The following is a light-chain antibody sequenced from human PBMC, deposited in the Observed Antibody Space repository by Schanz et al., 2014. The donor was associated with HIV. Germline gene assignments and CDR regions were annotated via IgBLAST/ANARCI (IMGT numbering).Light chain of an antibody. V-gene: IGKV3-20*01. CDR1: QSLTGNY. Sequence: EIVLTQSPAPLSLSPGGRAALSCRASQSLTGNYLAWYQQKPGQAPRPLIFAASSGAPGIPDRFSGSGSGTDFTLTISSLEPEDIAVFYCQHYSTSPITFGQGTRLEIK. CDR2: AAS. J-gene: IGKJ5*01. CDR3: QHYSTSPIT.